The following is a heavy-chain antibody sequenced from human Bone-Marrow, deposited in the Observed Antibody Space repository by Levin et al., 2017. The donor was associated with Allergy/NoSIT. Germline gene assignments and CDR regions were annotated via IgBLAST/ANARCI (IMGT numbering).Heavy chain of an antibody. CDR1: GDRVSSNGAA. CDR2: TYYRSRWFN. V-gene: IGHV6-1*01. J-gene: IGHJ4*02. Sequence: SQTLSLTCAISGDRVSSNGAAWNWIRHSPSRGLEWLGRTYYRSRWFNDYAESLKSRLTIRPDTSKNQFSLQLNSVTPEDTAVYYCVRDGEIGISVFDCWGQGTLVTVSP. CDR3: VRDGEIGISVFDC. D-gene: IGHD2/OR15-2a*01.